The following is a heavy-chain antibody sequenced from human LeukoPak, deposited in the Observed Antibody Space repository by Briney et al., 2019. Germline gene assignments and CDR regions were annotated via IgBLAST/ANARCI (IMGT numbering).Heavy chain of an antibody. CDR3: SRDPNGDYVGAFDFQR. CDR2: IRGSGRGT. Sequence: PGGSLRLSCAVSGFTFSNYAMTWVRLAPGRGLEWVSSIRGSGRGTDYAGSVRGRFTISRGNSKNTLYLQMNSLRAEDTAVYYCSRDPNGDYVGAFDFQRWGQGTLVTVSS. CDR1: GFTFSNYA. J-gene: IGHJ1*01. V-gene: IGHV3-23*01. D-gene: IGHD4-17*01.